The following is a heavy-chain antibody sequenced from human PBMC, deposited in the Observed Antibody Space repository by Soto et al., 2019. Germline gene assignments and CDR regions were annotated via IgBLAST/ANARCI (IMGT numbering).Heavy chain of an antibody. Sequence: ASVKVSCKTSGYTFTSHGISWVRWAPGRGLEWMGWISAYNGDTKYAQRVQDRVSMTTDTSTATAYIELRSLRFDDTAIYFCAATSWPPEYLQGFDFWGQGTPVTVSS. CDR1: GYTFTSHG. CDR2: ISAYNGDT. V-gene: IGHV1-18*04. D-gene: IGHD1-1*01. J-gene: IGHJ4*02. CDR3: AATSWPPEYLQGFDF.